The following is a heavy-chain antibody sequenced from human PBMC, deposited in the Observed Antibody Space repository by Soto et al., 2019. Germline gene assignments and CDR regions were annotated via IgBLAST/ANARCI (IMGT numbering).Heavy chain of an antibody. CDR3: TRDSRGDLG. J-gene: IGHJ4*02. CDR1: GGTFSSYA. D-gene: IGHD2-21*02. CDR2: VIPMFGTA. V-gene: IGHV1-69*13. Sequence: VASVKVSCKASGGTFSSYAINWVRQAPGQGLEWMGGVIPMFGTANYAQKFQGRVTITADESTTTAYMELSSLRSDDTAVYYCTRDSRGDLGWGQGTLVTVSS.